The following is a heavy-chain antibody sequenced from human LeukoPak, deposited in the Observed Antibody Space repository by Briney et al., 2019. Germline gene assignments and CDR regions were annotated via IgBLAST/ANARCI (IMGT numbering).Heavy chain of an antibody. CDR1: GFTFSTYV. V-gene: IGHV3-23*01. J-gene: IGHJ4*02. Sequence: GGSQRLSCAASGFTFSTYVMSWVRQAPGKGLEWVSAISGSGGSTYYADSVKGRFTISRDNSKNTLYLQMNSLGADDTAVYYCAKGNWRYFDYWGQGTLVTVSS. D-gene: IGHD1-1*01. CDR2: ISGSGGST. CDR3: AKGNWRYFDY.